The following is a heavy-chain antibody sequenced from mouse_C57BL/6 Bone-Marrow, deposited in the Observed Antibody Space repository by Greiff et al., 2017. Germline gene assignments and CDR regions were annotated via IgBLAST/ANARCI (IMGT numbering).Heavy chain of an antibody. Sequence: VQLQESGAELVRPGTSVKVSCKASGYAFTHYLIEWVKQRPGQGLEWIGVINPGSGGTNYNGKFKGKATLTADKSSSTAYMQLSSLTSEDSAVYFCARSTVVDFYYFDYWGQGTTLTVSS. D-gene: IGHD1-1*01. V-gene: IGHV1-54*01. CDR1: GYAFTHYL. CDR3: ARSTVVDFYYFDY. J-gene: IGHJ2*01. CDR2: INPGSGGT.